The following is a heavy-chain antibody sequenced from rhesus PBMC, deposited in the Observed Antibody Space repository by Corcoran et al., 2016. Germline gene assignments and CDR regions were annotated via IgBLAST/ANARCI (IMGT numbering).Heavy chain of an antibody. CDR3: AKGKRMYTAYNSFDV. CDR1: GFNFSSYW. D-gene: IGHD5-12*01. V-gene: IGHV3S42*01. J-gene: IGHJ5-2*02. Sequence: EVQLVESGGGLAKPGGSLRTSCAASGFNFSSYWMNWVRQTPGKGLAWIAAIDSCGTTTYYADSVKGRFTISRDNAQNTLSLQMNSLRAEDTSVYFCAKGKRMYTAYNSFDVWGRGVLVTVSS. CDR2: IDSCGTTT.